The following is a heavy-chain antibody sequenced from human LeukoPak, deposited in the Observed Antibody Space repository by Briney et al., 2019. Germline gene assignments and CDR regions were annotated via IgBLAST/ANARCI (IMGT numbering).Heavy chain of an antibody. CDR3: ARHPLFDY. CDR1: GGSISSYY. V-gene: IGHV4-59*05. J-gene: IGHJ4*02. Sequence: SETLSLTCTVSGGSISSYYWSWIRQPPGKGLEWIGSIYYSGSTYYNPSLKSRVTISVDTSKNQFSLKLSSVTAADTAVYYCARHPLFDYWGQGTLVTVSS. CDR2: IYYSGST.